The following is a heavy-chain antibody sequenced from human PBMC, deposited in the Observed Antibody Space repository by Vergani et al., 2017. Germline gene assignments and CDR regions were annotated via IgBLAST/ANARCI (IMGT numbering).Heavy chain of an antibody. Sequence: QVQLQESGPGLVKPSQTLSLTCTVSGGSISSGGYYWSWIRQHPGKGLEWIGYIYYSGSTYYNPSLKSRVTISVDTSKNQFSLKLSSVTAAVTAVYYCAREGSSWEPGRGNAFDIWGQGTMVTVSS. CDR2: IYYSGST. V-gene: IGHV4-31*03. D-gene: IGHD1-26*01. CDR1: GGSISSGGYY. CDR3: AREGSSWEPGRGNAFDI. J-gene: IGHJ3*02.